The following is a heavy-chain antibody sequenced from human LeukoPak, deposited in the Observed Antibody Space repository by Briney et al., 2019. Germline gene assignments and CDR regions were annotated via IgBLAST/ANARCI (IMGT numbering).Heavy chain of an antibody. CDR2: IHYTGST. CDR1: HVSISTYY. V-gene: IGHV4-59*01. Sequence: PSETLSLTCTVSHVSISTYYWSWIRQPPGKGLEWMGYIHYTGSTNYNPSLKSRVTISVDTSKRQVYLTLRSVTAADTAAYYCARDIYGSGHGWFDTWGQGRLVAVSS. J-gene: IGHJ5*02. D-gene: IGHD3-10*01. CDR3: ARDIYGSGHGWFDT.